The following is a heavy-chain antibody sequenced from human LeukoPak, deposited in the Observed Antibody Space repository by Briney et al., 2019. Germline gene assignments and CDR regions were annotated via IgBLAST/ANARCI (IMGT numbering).Heavy chain of an antibody. CDR1: GGSISSGGYY. Sequence: SETLSLTCTVSGGSISSGGYYWSWIRQPPGKGLEWIGYIYHSGSTYYNPSLKSRVTISVDRSKNQFSLKLSSVTAADTAVYYCARAPTAMASPFDYWGQGTLVTVSS. CDR3: ARAPTAMASPFDY. J-gene: IGHJ4*02. D-gene: IGHD5-18*01. V-gene: IGHV4-30-2*01. CDR2: IYHSGST.